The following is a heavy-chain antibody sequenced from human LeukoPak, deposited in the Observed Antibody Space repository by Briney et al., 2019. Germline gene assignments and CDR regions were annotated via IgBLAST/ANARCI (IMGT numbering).Heavy chain of an antibody. D-gene: IGHD3-9*01. CDR1: GFTFSSYA. CDR2: ISNDASDK. J-gene: IGHJ4*02. CDR3: TRAISVN. Sequence: GGSLRLSCAASGFTFSSYAMHWVRQAPGKGLEWVASISNDASDKFYADSVKGRFTISRDNSGNTLYLQMHSLRAEDTAVYYCTRAISVNWGQGILVTVSS. V-gene: IGHV3-30*07.